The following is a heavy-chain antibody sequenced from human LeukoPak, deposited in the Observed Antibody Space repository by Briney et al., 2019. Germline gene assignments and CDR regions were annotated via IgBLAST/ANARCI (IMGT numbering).Heavy chain of an antibody. Sequence: PSETLSLTCAVYGGSFSDYYWAWIRQSPGKGLEWIGQINHSGTTNYNPSLKSRVTISVDTSKNQFSLKVRSVTAADTAVYYCARTYSSRREAEYFQHWGQGTLVTVSS. CDR2: INHSGTT. J-gene: IGHJ1*01. D-gene: IGHD6-13*01. V-gene: IGHV4-34*01. CDR3: ARTYSSRREAEYFQH. CDR1: GGSFSDYY.